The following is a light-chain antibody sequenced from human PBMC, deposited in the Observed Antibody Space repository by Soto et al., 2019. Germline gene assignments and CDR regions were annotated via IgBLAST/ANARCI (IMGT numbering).Light chain of an antibody. CDR3: TSYSSSSTFYV. CDR2: QVT. CDR1: SSDVGGYNY. V-gene: IGLV2-14*01. Sequence: QSALTQPASVSGSPGQSITISCTGTSSDVGGYNYVSWYQQHPGKAPKLIIYQVTNRPSGVSHRFSGSKSGNTASLTISGLQAEDEADYYCTSYSSSSTFYVFGTGTKVTVL. J-gene: IGLJ1*01.